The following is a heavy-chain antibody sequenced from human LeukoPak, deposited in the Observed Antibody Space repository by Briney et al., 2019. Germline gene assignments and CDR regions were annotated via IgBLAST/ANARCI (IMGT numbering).Heavy chain of an antibody. J-gene: IGHJ4*02. CDR2: INPNSGGA. D-gene: IGHD2-2*01. V-gene: IGHV1-2*04. CDR1: GYTFTGYY. CDR3: ARGSHAEYFDY. Sequence: ASVKVPCKASGYTFTGYYMHWVRRAPGQGLEWMGWINPNSGGANYAQKFQGWVTMTRDTSISTAYMELSRLRSDDTAVYYCARGSHAEYFDYWGQGTLVTVSS.